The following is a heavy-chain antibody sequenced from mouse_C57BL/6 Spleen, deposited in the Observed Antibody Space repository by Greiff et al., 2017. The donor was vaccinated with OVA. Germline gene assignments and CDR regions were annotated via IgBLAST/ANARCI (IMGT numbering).Heavy chain of an antibody. J-gene: IGHJ3*01. D-gene: IGHD4-1*01. CDR3: ALPAGPLGRPY. V-gene: IGHV2-6*01. CDR1: GFSLTSYG. CDR2: IWGVGST. Sequence: VMLVESGPGLVAPSQSLSITCTVSGFSLTSYGVVWVRQSPGKGLEWLGVIWGVGSTNYNSALKSRLSISKDNSKSQVFLKMNSLQTDDTAMYYCALPAGPLGRPYWGQGTLVTVSA.